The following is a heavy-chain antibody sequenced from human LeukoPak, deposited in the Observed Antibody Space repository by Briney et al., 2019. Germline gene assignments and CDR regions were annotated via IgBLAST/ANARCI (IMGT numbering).Heavy chain of an antibody. J-gene: IGHJ4*02. CDR2: ISSSGSII. Sequence: GGSLRLSCAASGFTFNNFGMHWVRQAPGKGLEWVSYISSSGSIIYYADSVKGRFTISRDNAKRSLFLQMNSLRVEDTAVYYCARTMWGFDYWGQGTLVTVSS. CDR1: GFTFNNFG. V-gene: IGHV3-48*04. CDR3: ARTMWGFDY. D-gene: IGHD7-27*01.